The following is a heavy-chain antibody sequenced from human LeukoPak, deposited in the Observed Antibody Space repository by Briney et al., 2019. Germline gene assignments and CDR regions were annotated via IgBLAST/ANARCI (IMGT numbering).Heavy chain of an antibody. Sequence: PGGSLRLSCAASGFTFSSYAMNWVRQAPGKGLEWVSTISGDGGDTHYADSVKGRFTISRDNSKNTLYLQMSSLRAEDTAVYYCARSHYPGSPSWGQGTLVTVSS. CDR1: GFTFSSYA. V-gene: IGHV3-23*01. D-gene: IGHD1-26*01. CDR2: ISGDGGDT. CDR3: ARSHYPGSPS. J-gene: IGHJ5*02.